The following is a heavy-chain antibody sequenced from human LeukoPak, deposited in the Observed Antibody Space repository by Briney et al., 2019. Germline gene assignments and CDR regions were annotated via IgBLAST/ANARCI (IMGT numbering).Heavy chain of an antibody. CDR3: ASDSESGGYPLDY. CDR1: GFTFSSYA. D-gene: IGHD3-16*01. Sequence: GGSLRLSCAASGFTFSSYAMSWVRQAPGKGLEWVSSISTSSSYIYYADSVKGRFTISRDNAKNSLYLQMNSLRAEVTAMYYCASDSESGGYPLDYWGQGTLVTVSS. J-gene: IGHJ4*02. V-gene: IGHV3-21*01. CDR2: ISTSSSYI.